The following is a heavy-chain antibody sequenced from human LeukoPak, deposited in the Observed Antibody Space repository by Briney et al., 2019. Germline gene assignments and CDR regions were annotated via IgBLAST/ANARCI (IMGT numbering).Heavy chain of an antibody. D-gene: IGHD5-12*01. CDR2: INAGNGHT. CDR1: AYFFTPCT. Sequence: AAVDVCCTSAAYFFTPCTMHLVRQAPGQRLGGVGWINAGNGHTNYSQEFQGRLTITRDTSENIVYMDLSSLRPEDMAVYYCARGRWVATNPAYYFDDWGQAALLTVSS. V-gene: IGHV1-3*03. J-gene: IGHJ4*02. CDR3: ARGRWVATNPAYYFDD.